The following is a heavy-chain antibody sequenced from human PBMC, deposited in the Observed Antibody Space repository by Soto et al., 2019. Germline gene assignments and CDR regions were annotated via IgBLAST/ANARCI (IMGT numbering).Heavy chain of an antibody. D-gene: IGHD6-19*01. CDR2: INAGNGKT. CDR3: VRSPPYTTGWTIY. CDR1: GYTFTTYT. V-gene: IGHV1-3*01. Sequence: ASVKVSCKASGYTFTTYTIQWVRQAPGQSPEWMGWINAGNGKTKYSQRFQGRVTITRDTSATTAYLELSSLTSEDTAVYYCVRSPPYTTGWTIYWCQGTRVNVS. J-gene: IGHJ1*01.